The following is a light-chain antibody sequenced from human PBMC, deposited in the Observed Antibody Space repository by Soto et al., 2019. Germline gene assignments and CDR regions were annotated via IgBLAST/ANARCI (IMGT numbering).Light chain of an antibody. J-gene: IGLJ1*01. Sequence: QSVLTQPASVSGSPGQSITISCTGTSSDVGGYNYVSWFQHHPGKAPKLIIYEVSYRPSGLSNRFSVSKSGDTASLTISGLQAEDEADYYCSSFTSTITRYGFGTGTKVTVL. CDR3: SSFTSTITRYG. CDR1: SSDVGGYNY. V-gene: IGLV2-14*01. CDR2: EVS.